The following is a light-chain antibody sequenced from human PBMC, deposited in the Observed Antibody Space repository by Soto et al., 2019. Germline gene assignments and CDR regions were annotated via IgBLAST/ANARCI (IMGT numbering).Light chain of an antibody. CDR2: SAS. CDR3: LQESNYPLT. Sequence: IQMTQSPSSLSASVGDRVTITCRASQGVRDDVGWYQQKPGKAPKLLIYSASTLQSGVPSRFSGSGSGTDFTLAIGRLQPEDFATYYGLQESNYPLTFGGGTKVEIK. J-gene: IGKJ4*01. CDR1: QGVRDD. V-gene: IGKV1-6*01.